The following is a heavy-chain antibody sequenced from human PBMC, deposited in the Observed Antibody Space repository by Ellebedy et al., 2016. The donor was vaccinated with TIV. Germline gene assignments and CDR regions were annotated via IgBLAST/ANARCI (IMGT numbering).Heavy chain of an antibody. V-gene: IGHV1-2*04. CDR1: GYTFTGYY. CDR2: INPNSGGT. CDR3: ARDGGSYSDFDN. Sequence: AASVKVSCKASGYTFTGYYMHWVRQAPGQGLEWRGWINPNSGGTNYAQKFQGWVTMTRDTAIGTAYMELSRLRSGDTAVYYCARDGGSYSDFDNWGQGTLVTVSS. D-gene: IGHD1-26*01. J-gene: IGHJ4*02.